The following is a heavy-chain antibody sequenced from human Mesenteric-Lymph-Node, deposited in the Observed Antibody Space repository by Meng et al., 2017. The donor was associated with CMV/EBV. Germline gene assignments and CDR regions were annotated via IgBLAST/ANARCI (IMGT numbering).Heavy chain of an antibody. CDR3: AKGYYDFWSGYDPLDY. Sequence: GGSLRLSCAASGFTFSTYSMSWVRQAPGKGLEWVSAISGSSGSTYYADSVKGRFTISRDNSENTLYLQMNSLRTEDTAVYYCAKGYYDFWSGYDPLDYWGQGTRVTVSS. J-gene: IGHJ4*02. D-gene: IGHD3-3*01. CDR1: GFTFSTYS. V-gene: IGHV3-23*01. CDR2: ISGSSGST.